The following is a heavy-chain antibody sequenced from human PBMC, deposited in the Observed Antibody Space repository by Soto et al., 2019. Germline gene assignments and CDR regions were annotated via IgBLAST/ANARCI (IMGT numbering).Heavy chain of an antibody. Sequence: EVQVVESGGGLVQPGGSLRLSCAASGFTFSSYWMHWVRQGPGKGLVWVSRISSDGSSIAYADSVKGRFTISRDNAKNALYLQMNSLRAEDTAVYYCVRGAPFDYWGQGTLVTVSS. CDR2: ISSDGSSI. CDR3: VRGAPFDY. J-gene: IGHJ4*02. V-gene: IGHV3-74*03. CDR1: GFTFSSYW.